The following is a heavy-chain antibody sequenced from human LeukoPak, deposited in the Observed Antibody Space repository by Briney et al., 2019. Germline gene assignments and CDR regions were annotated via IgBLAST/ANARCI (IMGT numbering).Heavy chain of an antibody. CDR3: ARDSYYYDSSGYYYY. CDR1: GFTFSSYW. D-gene: IGHD3-22*01. V-gene: IGHV3-74*01. J-gene: IGHJ4*02. CDR2: INTDGTII. Sequence: GGSLRLSCAASGFTFSSYWMHWVRQTPGRGLVWVARINTDGTIIDYADSVQGRFTISRDNSKNTLYLQMNSLRAEDTAVYYCARDSYYYDSSGYYYYWGQGTLVTVSS.